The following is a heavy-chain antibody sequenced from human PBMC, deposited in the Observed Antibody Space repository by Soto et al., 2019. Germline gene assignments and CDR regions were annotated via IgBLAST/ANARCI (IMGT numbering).Heavy chain of an antibody. CDR2: INAYNGNT. D-gene: IGHD3-22*01. CDR3: ARDGGGSMIVVVSSYYYGMDV. J-gene: IGHJ6*02. CDR1: GYTFTSYG. V-gene: IGHV1-18*01. Sequence: QVQLVQSGAEVKKPGASVKVSCKASGYTFTSYGISWVRQAPGQGLEWMGWINAYNGNTNYAQKLQGRVTMTTDTSTSTAYMELRSLRSDDTAVYYCARDGGGSMIVVVSSYYYGMDVWGQGTTVTVSS.